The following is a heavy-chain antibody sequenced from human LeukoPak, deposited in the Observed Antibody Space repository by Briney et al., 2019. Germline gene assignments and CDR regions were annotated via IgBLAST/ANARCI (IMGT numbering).Heavy chain of an antibody. Sequence: PGGSLILSCAASGFTFGTYGMHWVRQAPGEGLEWVAVIWYDGSIEYYADSVKGRFTISRDNSKNTLYLQMSSLRAEDTGVYYCARAVGPYDYWGQGTLVTVSS. D-gene: IGHD3-10*01. CDR1: GFTFGTYG. V-gene: IGHV3-33*01. J-gene: IGHJ4*02. CDR2: IWYDGSIE. CDR3: ARAVGPYDY.